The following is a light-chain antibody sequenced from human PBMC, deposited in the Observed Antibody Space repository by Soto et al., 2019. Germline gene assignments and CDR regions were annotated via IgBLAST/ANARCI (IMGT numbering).Light chain of an antibody. CDR1: SSNIGSNT. V-gene: IGLV1-44*01. J-gene: IGLJ2*01. CDR2: SNN. CDR3: AAWDDSLNGPVV. Sequence: QSVLTQPPSASGTPGQRVTISCSGSSSNIGSNTVNWYQHLPGTAPKLLICSNNQRPSGVPDRFSGSKSGTSASLAISGLQSEDEADYYCAAWDDSLNGPVVFGGGTKVTVL.